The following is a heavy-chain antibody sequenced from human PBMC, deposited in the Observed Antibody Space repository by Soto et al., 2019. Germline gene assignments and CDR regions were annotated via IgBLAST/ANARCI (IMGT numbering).Heavy chain of an antibody. Sequence: GASVKVSCKVSGYTLTELSMHWVRQAPGKGLEWMGGFDPEDGETIYAQKFQGRVTMTEDTSTDTAYMELRSLRSDDTAVYYCARVAAGTSDYYYGMDVWGQGTTVTVSS. CDR3: ARVAAGTSDYYYGMDV. CDR2: FDPEDGET. D-gene: IGHD6-13*01. CDR1: GYTLTELS. V-gene: IGHV1-24*01. J-gene: IGHJ6*02.